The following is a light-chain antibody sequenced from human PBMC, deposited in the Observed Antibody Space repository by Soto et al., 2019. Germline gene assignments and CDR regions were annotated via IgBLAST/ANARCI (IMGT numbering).Light chain of an antibody. CDR2: DDD. Sequence: VLTQPPSVSAAPGQRVTISCSGSSSNIGGNSVSWYQQLPGTAPKLLIYDDDKRPSGIPDRFSGSKSGTSATLGITGFQTGDEADYYCGSWDSSLSAYVFGTGTQLTVL. CDR1: SSNIGGNS. CDR3: GSWDSSLSAYV. J-gene: IGLJ1*01. V-gene: IGLV1-51*01.